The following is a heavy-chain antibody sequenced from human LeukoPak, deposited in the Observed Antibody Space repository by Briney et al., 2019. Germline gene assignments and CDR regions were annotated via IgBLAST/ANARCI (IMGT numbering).Heavy chain of an antibody. CDR1: GFTFSSYA. J-gene: IGHJ4*02. V-gene: IGHV3-23*01. Sequence: GGSLRLSCAASGFTFSSYAMSWVRQAPWRGREWVSAISGSGGSTYYADSVTGRFTISRDNSKNTLYLQMNSLRAEYTAVYYCAKGASGSYGYWGQGTLVTVSS. D-gene: IGHD3-10*01. CDR2: ISGSGGST. CDR3: AKGASGSYGY.